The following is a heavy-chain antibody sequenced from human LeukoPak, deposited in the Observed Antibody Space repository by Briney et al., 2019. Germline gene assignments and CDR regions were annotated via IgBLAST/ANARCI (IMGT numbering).Heavy chain of an antibody. CDR3: ASSVYGFNY. D-gene: IGHD2-8*01. J-gene: IGHJ4*02. V-gene: IGHV3-74*01. CDR2: INSDGSST. CDR1: GFTFSSYG. Sequence: GGSLRLSCAASGFTFSSYGMSWVRQAPGKGLVWVSRINSDGSSTSYADSVKGRFTISRDNAKNTLYLQMNSLRAEDTAVYYCASSVYGFNYWGQGTLVTVSS.